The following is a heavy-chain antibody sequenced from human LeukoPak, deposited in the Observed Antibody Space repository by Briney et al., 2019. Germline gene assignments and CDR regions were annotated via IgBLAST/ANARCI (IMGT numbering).Heavy chain of an antibody. V-gene: IGHV4-59*11. J-gene: IGHJ3*02. CDR1: GVSISTHY. D-gene: IGHD3-22*01. CDR3: AIGSRGYYFGTHAFDI. CDR2: IYHNGIT. Sequence: SETLSLTCNVSGVSISTHYWSWIRQSPGKGLEWIGYIYHNGITNYNPSLKSRVTITLDTSKNHFSLKLSSVTAGDTAVYYCAIGSRGYYFGTHAFDISGQGTMVTVSS.